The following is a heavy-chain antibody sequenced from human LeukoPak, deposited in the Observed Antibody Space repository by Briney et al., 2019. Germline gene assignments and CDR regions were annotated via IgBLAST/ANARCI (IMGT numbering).Heavy chain of an antibody. CDR1: GFTFSSYG. V-gene: IGHV3-33*01. Sequence: GGSLRLSCAASGFTFSSYGMHWVRQAPGKGLEGVAVIWYDGSNKYYADSVKGRFTISRDNSKNTLYLQMNSPRAEDTAVYYCARDIGIAVAGADYWGQGTLVTVSS. CDR2: IWYDGSNK. J-gene: IGHJ4*02. CDR3: ARDIGIAVAGADY. D-gene: IGHD6-19*01.